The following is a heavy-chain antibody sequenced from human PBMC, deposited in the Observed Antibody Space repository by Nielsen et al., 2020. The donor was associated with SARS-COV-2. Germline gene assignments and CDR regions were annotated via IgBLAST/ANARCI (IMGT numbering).Heavy chain of an antibody. D-gene: IGHD3-10*01. CDR2: IHPITGDT. CDR3: ARGGPRGWFDP. J-gene: IGHJ5*02. Sequence: VRQMPGKGLEWMGRIHPITGDTKYGLKFQGRVTMTRDTSISTAYMELSRLRSDDTAVYYCARGGPRGWFDPWGQGTLVTVSS. V-gene: IGHV1-2*06.